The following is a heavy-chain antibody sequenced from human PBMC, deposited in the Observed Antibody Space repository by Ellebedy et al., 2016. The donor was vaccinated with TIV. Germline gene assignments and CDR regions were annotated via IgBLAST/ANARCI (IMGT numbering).Heavy chain of an antibody. D-gene: IGHD3-9*01. CDR1: GGSISSFH. V-gene: IGHV4-59*01. CDR2: VEYYGNT. CDR3: VRDAHDWAFDF. Sequence: MPGGSLRLSCTVSGGSISSFHWSWIRQPPGKGLEGIGYVEYYGNTAYNPSLERRVALSVDTSRIQFSLKVASVTAADTAVYFCVRDAHDWAFDFWGQGALVTVSS. J-gene: IGHJ4*02.